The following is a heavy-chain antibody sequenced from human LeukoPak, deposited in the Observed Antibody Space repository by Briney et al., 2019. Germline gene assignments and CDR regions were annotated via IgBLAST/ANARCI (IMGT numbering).Heavy chain of an antibody. CDR1: GFTFSSHG. Sequence: GGSLRLSCAASGFTFSSHGTHWVRQAPGMGLEWVALILYDGSNEYYGDSVQGRFTISRDSSRNTLYLQMNSLRAEDTAVYYCSKDGTGGYYYLDYWGQGTLVTVSS. CDR3: SKDGTGGYYYLDY. V-gene: IGHV3-30*18. CDR2: ILYDGSNE. J-gene: IGHJ4*02. D-gene: IGHD3-22*01.